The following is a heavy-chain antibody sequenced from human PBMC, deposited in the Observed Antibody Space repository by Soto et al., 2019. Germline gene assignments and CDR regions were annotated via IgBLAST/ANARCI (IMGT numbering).Heavy chain of an antibody. V-gene: IGHV4-30-4*01. D-gene: IGHD1-26*01. CDR2: IYYSGST. Sequence: QVQLQESGPGLVKPSQTLSLTCTVSGGSISSGDYYWSWIRQPPGKGLEWIGYIYYSGSTYYNPSLKSRVTIXXDXSXXQFSLKLSSVTAADTAVYYCARGASGSSSAEYFQHWGQGTLVTVSS. J-gene: IGHJ1*01. CDR1: GGSISSGDYY. CDR3: ARGASGSSSAEYFQH.